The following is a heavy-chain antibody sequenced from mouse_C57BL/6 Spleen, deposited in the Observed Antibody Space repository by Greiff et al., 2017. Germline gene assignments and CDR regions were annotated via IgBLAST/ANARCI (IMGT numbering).Heavy chain of an antibody. CDR1: GYTFTSYW. CDR2: IHPNSGST. J-gene: IGHJ1*03. D-gene: IGHD1-1*02. Sequence: QVQLQQPGAELVKPGASVKLSCKASGYTFTSYWMHWVKQRPGQGLEWIGMIHPNSGSTNYNAKFKSKATLTVDKSSSTAYMQLSSLPSEDSAVYYCAIWWVWDYGGYVDVWGTGTTGTVSS. V-gene: IGHV1-64*01. CDR3: AIWWVWDYGGYVDV.